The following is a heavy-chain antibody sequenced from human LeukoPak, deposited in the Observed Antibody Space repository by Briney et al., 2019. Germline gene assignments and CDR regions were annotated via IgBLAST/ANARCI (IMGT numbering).Heavy chain of an antibody. CDR2: ISSSSSTI. Sequence: PGGSLRLSCAASGFTFSSYSMNWVRQAPGKGLEWVSYISSSSSTIYYADSVKGRFTISRDNAKNSLYLQMNSLRAVDTAVYYCASGPLYYDFWSGYYGPDWFDPWGQGTLVTVSS. V-gene: IGHV3-48*01. CDR3: ASGPLYYDFWSGYYGPDWFDP. D-gene: IGHD3-3*01. CDR1: GFTFSSYS. J-gene: IGHJ5*02.